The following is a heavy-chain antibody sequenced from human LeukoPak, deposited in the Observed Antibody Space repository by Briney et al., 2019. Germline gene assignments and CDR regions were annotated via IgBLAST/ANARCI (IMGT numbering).Heavy chain of an antibody. CDR3: ATASYSSGPYYYGMDV. Sequence: GGSLRLSCEASGFTFSTYAMSWVRQAPGKGLEWVSAISGSDGSTFYADSVKGRFSISRDNSKNTLYLHMDSLRAEDTALYYCATASYSSGPYYYGMDVWGHGTTVTVSS. D-gene: IGHD6-19*01. V-gene: IGHV3-23*01. CDR2: ISGSDGST. J-gene: IGHJ6*02. CDR1: GFTFSTYA.